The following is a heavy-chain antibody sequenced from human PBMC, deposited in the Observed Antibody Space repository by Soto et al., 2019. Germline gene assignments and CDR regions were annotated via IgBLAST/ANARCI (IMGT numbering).Heavy chain of an antibody. CDR1: GSAFSSYA. Sequence: SLRLYCASSGSAFSSYAMSWVRQAPGKGLEWVSAISGSGGSTYNADSVKGRFTISRDNSKNTLYLQMNSLRAEDTAIYYCAKDKGTAPRSDTGRAPSMDVWGQGTTVTVSS. J-gene: IGHJ6*02. CDR2: ISGSGGST. CDR3: AKDKGTAPRSDTGRAPSMDV. D-gene: IGHD1-1*01. V-gene: IGHV3-23*01.